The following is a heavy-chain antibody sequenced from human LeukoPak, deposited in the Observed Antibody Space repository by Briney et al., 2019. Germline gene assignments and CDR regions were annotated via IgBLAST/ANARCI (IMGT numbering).Heavy chain of an antibody. V-gene: IGHV3-9*01. CDR1: GFTFDDYA. CDR2: ISWNSGSI. CDR3: AKDSSGYYLVETGAFDI. D-gene: IGHD3-22*01. J-gene: IGHJ3*02. Sequence: GRSLRLSCAASGFTFDDYAMPWVRQAPGKGLEWVSGISWNSGSIGYADSVKGRFTISRDNAKNSLYLQMNSLRAEDTALYYCAKDSSGYYLVETGAFDIWGQGTMVTVPS.